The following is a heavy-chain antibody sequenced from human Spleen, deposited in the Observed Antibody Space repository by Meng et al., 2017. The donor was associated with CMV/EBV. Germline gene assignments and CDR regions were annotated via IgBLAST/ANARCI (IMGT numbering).Heavy chain of an antibody. D-gene: IGHD2-15*01. CDR1: GPTFSNYA. V-gene: IGHV3-30-3*01. CDR2: ISYDGSIK. CDR3: ARDGLDHKSIVVIMDV. Sequence: GGSLRLSCAASGPTFSNYALHWVRQAPGKGLEWVAVISYDGSIKYYADSVQGRLTISRDNSKNTLYLQMNSLRAEDTAVYYCARDGLDHKSIVVIMDVWGQGTTVTVSS. J-gene: IGHJ6*02.